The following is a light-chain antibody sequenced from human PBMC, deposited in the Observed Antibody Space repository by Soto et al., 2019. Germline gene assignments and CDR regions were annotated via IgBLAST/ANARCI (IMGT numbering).Light chain of an antibody. CDR3: HQYDNWPA. J-gene: IGKJ1*01. Sequence: DIVMTQSLDSLAVSLGERATINCKSSQSVLYSSNNKNYLAWYQQKPGQPPKLLIYWASTRGSGVPDRFSGSGSGTEFTLTISSLQSEDFAVYYCHQYDNWPAFGQGTKVEIK. CDR2: WAS. CDR1: QSVLYSSNNKNY. V-gene: IGKV4-1*01.